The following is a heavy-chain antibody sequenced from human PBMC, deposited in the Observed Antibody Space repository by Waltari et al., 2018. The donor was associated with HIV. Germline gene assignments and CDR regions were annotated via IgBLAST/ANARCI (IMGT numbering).Heavy chain of an antibody. D-gene: IGHD4-17*01. Sequence: EVQLVESGGGLVKHGGSLRLSCAASEFTFSTAWISLVRQAPGEGLEWVGRIKKKIDGETTDYAAPVRGRFTISRDDSKNTVYLQMSSLKTDDTAVYYCAILYGDCAGNFDYWGQGTLVTVSS. V-gene: IGHV3-15*01. CDR3: AILYGDCAGNFDY. CDR1: EFTFSTAW. CDR2: IKKKIDGETT. J-gene: IGHJ4*02.